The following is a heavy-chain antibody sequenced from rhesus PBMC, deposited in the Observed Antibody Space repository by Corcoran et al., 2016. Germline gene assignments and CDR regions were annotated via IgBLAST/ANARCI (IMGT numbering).Heavy chain of an antibody. J-gene: IGHJ4*01. V-gene: IGHV4-169*02. D-gene: IGHD3-9*01. CDR3: ASDTDYFDY. CDR1: GGSISSSY. Sequence: QLQLQESGPGLVKPSETLSVTCAVSGGSISSSYWSWIRPAPGKGLEWIGYIYGSGSSTNYNPSLKSRVTLSVDTSKNQLSLKLSSVTAADTAVYYCASDTDYFDYWGQGVLVTVSS. CDR2: IYGSGSST.